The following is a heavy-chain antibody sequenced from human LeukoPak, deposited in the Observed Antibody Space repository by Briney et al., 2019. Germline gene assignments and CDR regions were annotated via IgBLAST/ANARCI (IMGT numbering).Heavy chain of an antibody. CDR3: ARDGSGIFGGNFYY. Sequence: GGSLRLSCAASGFTFTNSAMSWVRQAPGKGLEWVPSISATSSYIYYAESLKGRFTISRDNAKNSVYLQMNSLRAEDTALYYCARDGSGIFGGNFYYWGQGTLVTVSS. CDR1: GFTFTNSA. V-gene: IGHV3-21*06. J-gene: IGHJ4*02. CDR2: ISATSSYI. D-gene: IGHD2-15*01.